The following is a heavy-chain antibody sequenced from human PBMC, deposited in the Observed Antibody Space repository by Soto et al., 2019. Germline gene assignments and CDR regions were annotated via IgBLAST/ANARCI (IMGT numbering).Heavy chain of an antibody. CDR2: ISTYNGDT. CDR1: GYTFTRSG. J-gene: IGHJ6*02. CDR3: AREGVAPYYYYGMDV. D-gene: IGHD5-12*01. Sequence: QVQLVQSGAEVKKPGASVKVSCKASGYTFTRSGISWVRQAPGQGLEWMGWISTYNGDTNYAQKFQGRVTMTTDTSTSTVYMELRSLRSDDTAVYYCAREGVAPYYYYGMDVWGQGTPVTVSS. V-gene: IGHV1-18*01.